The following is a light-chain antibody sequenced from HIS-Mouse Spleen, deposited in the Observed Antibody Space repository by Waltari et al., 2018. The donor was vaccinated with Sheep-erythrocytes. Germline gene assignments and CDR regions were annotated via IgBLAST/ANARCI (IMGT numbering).Light chain of an antibody. CDR2: DVS. CDR3: CSYAGSYNHV. Sequence: QSALTQPRSVSGSPGQSVTISCTGTSSDVGCYTYVSWYQQPPGKAPKLMIYDVSKRPSGVPDRFSGSKSGNTASLTISGLQAEDEADYYCCSYAGSYNHVFATGTKVTVL. CDR1: SSDVGCYTY. J-gene: IGLJ1*01. V-gene: IGLV2-11*01.